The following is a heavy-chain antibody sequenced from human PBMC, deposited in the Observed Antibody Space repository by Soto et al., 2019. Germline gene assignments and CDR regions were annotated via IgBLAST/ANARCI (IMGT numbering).Heavy chain of an antibody. V-gene: IGHV1-69*08. CDR1: GGTFSSYT. J-gene: IGHJ4*02. Sequence: QVQLVQSGAEVKKPGSSVKVSCKASGGTFSSYTISWVRQAPGQGLEWMGRIIPILGIANYAQKLQGRVTITANKSTSTAYMELSSLRSEDTAVYYCARDRDGYYDSSGTTVGDYWGQGTLVTVSS. D-gene: IGHD3-22*01. CDR2: IIPILGIA. CDR3: ARDRDGYYDSSGTTVGDY.